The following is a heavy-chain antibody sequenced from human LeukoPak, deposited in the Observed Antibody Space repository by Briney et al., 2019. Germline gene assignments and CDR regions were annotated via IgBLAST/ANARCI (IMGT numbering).Heavy chain of an antibody. CDR1: GYTLTELC. CDR2: FDPEDGET. D-gene: IGHD3-10*01. J-gene: IGHJ4*02. CDR3: ATVYYYGSGRYEYYFDY. Sequence: GASVKVSCKVSGYTLTELCMHWVRQAPGKGLEWMGGFDPEDGETIYAQKFQGRVTMTEDTSTDTAYMELSSLRSEDTAVYYCATVYYYGSGRYEYYFDYWGQGTLVTVSS. V-gene: IGHV1-24*01.